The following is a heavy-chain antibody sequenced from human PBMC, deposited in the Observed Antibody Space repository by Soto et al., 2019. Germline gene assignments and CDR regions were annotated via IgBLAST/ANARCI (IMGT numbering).Heavy chain of an antibody. CDR3: ARVAGGDYYYYYGMDV. D-gene: IGHD2-21*02. CDR2: IIPIFGTA. J-gene: IGHJ6*02. CDR1: GGTFSSYA. V-gene: IGHV1-69*13. Sequence: SVKVSCKASGGTFSSYAISWVRQAPGQGLEWMGGIIPIFGTANYAQKFQGRVTITADESTSTAYMELSSLRSEDTAVYYCARVAGGDYYYYYGMDVWGQGTTVTVSS.